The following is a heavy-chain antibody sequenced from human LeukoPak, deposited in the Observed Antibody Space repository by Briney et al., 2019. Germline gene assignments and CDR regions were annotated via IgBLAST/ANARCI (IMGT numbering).Heavy chain of an antibody. J-gene: IGHJ4*02. CDR1: GFGFSNFW. CDR2: IKEDGSLK. CDR3: ARDEVAIYYDSSGYIDY. D-gene: IGHD3-22*01. V-gene: IGHV3-7*01. Sequence: PGGSLRLSCAASGFGFSNFWMSWVRQAPGKGPEWVANIKEDGSLKNYVDSVEGRFTVSRDNAKNTLYLQMNSLRLEDTAVYYCARDEVAIYYDSSGYIDYWGQGTLVTVSS.